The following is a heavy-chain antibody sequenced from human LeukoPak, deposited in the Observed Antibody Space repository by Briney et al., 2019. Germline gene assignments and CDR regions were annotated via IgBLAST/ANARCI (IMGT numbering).Heavy chain of an antibody. CDR1: GGSTSSYH. J-gene: IGHJ4*02. Sequence: PTDTLSLTCTVSGGSTSSYHWSWLRQPPGKGLEWFGYITYDGTTKYNPSLKSRVTILGDTSKNQFSLRLSSVTAADTALYYCARGTVSSGSLNYWGQGTLVTVSS. V-gene: IGHV4-59*07. CDR2: ITYDGTT. CDR3: ARGTVSSGSLNY. D-gene: IGHD1-26*01.